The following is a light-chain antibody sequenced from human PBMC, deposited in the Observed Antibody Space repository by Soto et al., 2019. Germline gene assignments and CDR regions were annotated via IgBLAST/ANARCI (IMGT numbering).Light chain of an antibody. CDR3: QQFGSSFIT. Sequence: LSLSPVERATLSCRASETFSNRYLAWYQQKPGQAPRLLIYGASRRATGIPDRFSGSGSGTDFTLTISRLEPEDFAVYFCQQFGSSFITFGQGTQREIK. V-gene: IGKV3-20*01. CDR1: ETFSNRY. CDR2: GAS. J-gene: IGKJ5*01.